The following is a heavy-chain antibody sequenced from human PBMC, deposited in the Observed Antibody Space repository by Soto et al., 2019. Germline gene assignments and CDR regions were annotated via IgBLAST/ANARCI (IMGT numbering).Heavy chain of an antibody. J-gene: IGHJ5*02. CDR1: GGPISSYY. V-gene: IGHV4-59*01. CDR3: ARGRYSSSWHPMNWFDP. D-gene: IGHD6-13*01. Sequence: PSETLSLTCTVSGGPISSYYWSWIRQPPGKGLEWIGYIYYSGSTNYNPSLKSRVTISVDTSKNQFSLKLSSVTAADTAVYYCARGRYSSSWHPMNWFDPWGQGTLVTVSS. CDR2: IYYSGST.